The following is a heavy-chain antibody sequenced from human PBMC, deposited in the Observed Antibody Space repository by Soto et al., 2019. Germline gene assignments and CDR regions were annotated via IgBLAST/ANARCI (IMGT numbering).Heavy chain of an antibody. D-gene: IGHD3-10*01. V-gene: IGHV4-59*01. Sequence: ILSLTCRVSGGSLSSYYWSWLRQPPGKGLEWIGYIYYSGSTNYNPSLKSRVTISADTSKNQFSLRLSSVTAADTAVDYCARDYYGPAHYTDHSSQGALVTVSS. CDR3: ARDYYGPAHYTDH. CDR1: GGSLSSYY. J-gene: IGHJ4*02. CDR2: IYYSGST.